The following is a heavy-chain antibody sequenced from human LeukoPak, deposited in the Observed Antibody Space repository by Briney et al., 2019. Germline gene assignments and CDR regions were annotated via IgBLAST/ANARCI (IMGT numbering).Heavy chain of an antibody. CDR3: ARGPEEFHYYYMDV. D-gene: IGHD3-10*01. J-gene: IGHJ6*03. Sequence: VASVKVSCKASGGTFSSYAISWVRQAPGQGLEWMGGIIPIFGTANYAQKFQGRVTITTDESTSTAYMELSSLRSEDTAVYYCARGPEEFHYYYMDVWGKGTTVTVPS. CDR1: GGTFSSYA. V-gene: IGHV1-69*05. CDR2: IIPIFGTA.